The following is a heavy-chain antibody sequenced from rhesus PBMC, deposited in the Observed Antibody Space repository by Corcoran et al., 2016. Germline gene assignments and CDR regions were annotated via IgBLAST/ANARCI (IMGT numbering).Heavy chain of an antibody. CDR2: FKKKAVGGTA. CDR3: TREYYEDDYGYYYFDY. CDR1: GFTFSNYW. J-gene: IGHJ4*01. D-gene: IGHD3-9*01. V-gene: IGHV3S11*01. Sequence: EVQLVESGGGLVQPGGSLRLSCAASGFTFSNYWMSWVRQAPGKGQALVGFFKKKAVGGTAAYAESVKGRFTISSYDAKNTLYLQMNSLKTEDTAVYYCTREYYEDDYGYYYFDYWGQGVLVTVSS.